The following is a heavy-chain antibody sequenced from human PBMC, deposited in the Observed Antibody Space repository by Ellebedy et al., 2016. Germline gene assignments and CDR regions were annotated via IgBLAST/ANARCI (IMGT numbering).Heavy chain of an antibody. V-gene: IGHV3-74*01. CDR1: GFTFRSYW. Sequence: GESLKISXAASGFTFRSYWMHWVRQVPGKGLVWVSRINSDGSSTSYADPVNGRFTISRDNAKNTLYLQKNSLRAEDTAVYYCASGFIHYGAFDIWGQGTMVTVSS. CDR2: INSDGSST. CDR3: ASGFIHYGAFDI. D-gene: IGHD3-16*01. J-gene: IGHJ3*02.